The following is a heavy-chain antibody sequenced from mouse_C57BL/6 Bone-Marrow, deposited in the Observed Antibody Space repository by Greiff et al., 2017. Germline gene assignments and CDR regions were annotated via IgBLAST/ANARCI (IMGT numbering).Heavy chain of an antibody. V-gene: IGHV1-64*01. Sequence: QVQLQQPGAELVKPGASVKLSCKASGYTFTSYWMHWVKQRPGQGLEWIGMIHTNSGSTNYNEKFKSKATLTVDKSSSTAYMQLSSLTSEDSAVYYCARGDGSSFWYFDVWGTGTTVTVSS. CDR2: IHTNSGST. J-gene: IGHJ1*03. D-gene: IGHD1-1*01. CDR1: GYTFTSYW. CDR3: ARGDGSSFWYFDV.